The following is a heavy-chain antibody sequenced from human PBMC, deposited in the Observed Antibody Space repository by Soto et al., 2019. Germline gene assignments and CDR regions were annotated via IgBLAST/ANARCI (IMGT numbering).Heavy chain of an antibody. CDR1: GGSIRSDDYS. CDR3: ARGDYQYSIDY. J-gene: IGHJ4*02. V-gene: IGHV4-30-2*01. D-gene: IGHD2-2*01. CDR2: IYRTGNT. Sequence: SETLSLTCTVSGGSIRSDDYSWSWIRQPPGKGLEWLGYIYRTGNTHYSPSLKSRVSISQDRSKNQFSLELTSVTAADTAVYYCARGDYQYSIDYWGQGTLVTVSS.